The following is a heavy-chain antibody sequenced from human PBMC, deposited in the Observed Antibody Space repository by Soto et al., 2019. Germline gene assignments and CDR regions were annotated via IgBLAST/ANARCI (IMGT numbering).Heavy chain of an antibody. V-gene: IGHV1-69*06. D-gene: IGHD2-2*01. CDR1: GGTFSSYA. J-gene: IGHJ4*02. Sequence: SVNVSCKASGGTFSSYAISWVRQAPGQGLEWMGGIIPIFGTANYAQKFQGRVTITADKSTSTAYMELSSLRSEDTAVYYCARGYCSSTSCSRFDYWGQGTLVTVSS. CDR2: IIPIFGTA. CDR3: ARGYCSSTSCSRFDY.